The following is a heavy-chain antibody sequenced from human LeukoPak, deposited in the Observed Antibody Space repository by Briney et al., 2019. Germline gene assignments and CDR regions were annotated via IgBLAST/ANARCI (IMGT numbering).Heavy chain of an antibody. CDR2: IKSKTDGGTT. CDR1: GFTFSNAW. D-gene: IGHD1-7*01. Sequence: GGSLRLSCAASGFTFSNAWMSWVRQAPGKGLEWVGRIKSKTDGGTTDYAAPVKGRFTISRDDSKNTLYLQMNSLKTEDTAVYYCTTDRAWNYGEEAFRAYWGQGTLVTVSS. CDR3: TTDRAWNYGEEAFRAY. J-gene: IGHJ4*02. V-gene: IGHV3-15*01.